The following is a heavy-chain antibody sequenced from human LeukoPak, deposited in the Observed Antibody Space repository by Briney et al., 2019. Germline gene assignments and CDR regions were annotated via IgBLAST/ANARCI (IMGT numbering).Heavy chain of an antibody. Sequence: SETLSLTRTVSGGSISRYGWSWVRQPPGKGLEWIGYIYTSGSTDYNPSLKSRVTMSVDTSKNQVSMELRFLTAADTAIYYCATSDDVKTAPYDLWGQGTLATVSS. CDR1: GGSISRYG. V-gene: IGHV4-4*09. CDR3: ATSDDVKTAPYDL. CDR2: IYTSGST. J-gene: IGHJ5*02. D-gene: IGHD2-21*01.